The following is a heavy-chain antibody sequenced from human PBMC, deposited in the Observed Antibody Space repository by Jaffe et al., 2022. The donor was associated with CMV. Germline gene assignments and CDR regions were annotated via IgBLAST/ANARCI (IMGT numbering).Heavy chain of an antibody. Sequence: EVQLVESGGVLVQPGGSLRLSCAASGFTFSSHEMHWVRQAPGKGLEWVSYISDGGHTIYYADSVKGRFTISRDNAKNSLYLQMNSLRAEDTGVYYCARTPHCFNGICYTRYYFDSWGQGTLVTVSS. D-gene: IGHD2-8*01. CDR1: GFTFSSHE. V-gene: IGHV3-48*03. CDR2: ISDGGHTI. J-gene: IGHJ4*02. CDR3: ARTPHCFNGICYTRYYFDS.